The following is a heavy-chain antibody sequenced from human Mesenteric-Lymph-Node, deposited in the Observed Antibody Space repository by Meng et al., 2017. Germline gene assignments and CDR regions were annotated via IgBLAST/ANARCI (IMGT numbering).Heavy chain of an antibody. J-gene: IGHJ4*02. CDR1: GFTFSTYA. Sequence: EVHLLESGGGLVQPGGSLRLFCAASGFTFSTYAMSWVRQAPGKGLEWVSTIPGSGATTFYADSVKGRFTISRGNSKNTLYLHMNSLRAEDTAVFYCASGPGSPSYYWGQGTLVTVSS. D-gene: IGHD6-19*01. CDR3: ASGPGSPSYY. CDR2: IPGSGATT. V-gene: IGHV3-23*01.